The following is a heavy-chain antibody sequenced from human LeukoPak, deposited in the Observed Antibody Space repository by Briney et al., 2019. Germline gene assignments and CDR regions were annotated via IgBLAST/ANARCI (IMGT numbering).Heavy chain of an antibody. J-gene: IGHJ4*02. CDR3: AGSRIGYSDSSGFFDS. D-gene: IGHD3-22*01. CDR2: IHYSGST. Sequence: SETLSLTCTVSGGSISSGGYYWSWIRPHPGKGLEWIGYIHYSGSTYYSPSLKSRVTKSVDTSKNQSSLKLSSVTAADTAVYYCAGSRIGYSDSSGFFDSWGQGTLVTVS. CDR1: GGSISSGGYY. V-gene: IGHV4-31*03.